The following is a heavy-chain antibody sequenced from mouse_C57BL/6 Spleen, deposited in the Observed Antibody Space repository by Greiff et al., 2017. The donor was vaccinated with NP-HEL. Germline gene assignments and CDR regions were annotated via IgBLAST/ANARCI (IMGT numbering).Heavy chain of an antibody. D-gene: IGHD1-1*01. CDR1: GYTFTSYW. CDR3: ARGGRGSLYWYFDV. CDR2: IYPSDSET. Sequence: QVQLQQPGAELVRPGSSVKLSCKASGYTFTSYWMDWVKQRPGQGLEWIGNIYPSDSETHYNQKFKDKATLTVDKSSSTAYMQLSSLTSEDSAVYYWARGGRGSLYWYFDVWGTGTTVTVSS. V-gene: IGHV1-61*01. J-gene: IGHJ1*03.